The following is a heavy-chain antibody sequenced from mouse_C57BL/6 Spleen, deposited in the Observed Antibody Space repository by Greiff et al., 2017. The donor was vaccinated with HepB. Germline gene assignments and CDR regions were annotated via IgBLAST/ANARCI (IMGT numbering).Heavy chain of an antibody. J-gene: IGHJ4*01. CDR1: GFTFSDYY. V-gene: IGHV5-12*01. D-gene: IGHD1-1*01. CDR2: ISNGGGST. Sequence: DVKLVESGGGLVQPGGSLKLSCAASGFTFSDYYMYWVRQTPEKRLEWVAYISNGGGSTYYPDTVKGRFTISRDNAKNTLYLQMSRLKSEDTAMYYCARHQNSHYYGSSLGAMDYWGQGTSVTVSS. CDR3: ARHQNSHYYGSSLGAMDY.